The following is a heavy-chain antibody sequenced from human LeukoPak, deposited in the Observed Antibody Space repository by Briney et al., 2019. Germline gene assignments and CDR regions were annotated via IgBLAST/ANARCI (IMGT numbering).Heavy chain of an antibody. CDR2: INPNSGGT. D-gene: IGHD6-19*01. J-gene: IGHJ4*02. CDR3: ATRGEVAGSILVY. CDR1: GYTFTGYY. Sequence: RGASVKVSCKASGYTFTGYYMHWVRQAPGQGLEWMGWINPNSGGTNYAQKFQGRVTMTRDTSISTAYMELSRLRSEDTAVYYCATRGEVAGSILVYWGQGTLVTVSS. V-gene: IGHV1-2*02.